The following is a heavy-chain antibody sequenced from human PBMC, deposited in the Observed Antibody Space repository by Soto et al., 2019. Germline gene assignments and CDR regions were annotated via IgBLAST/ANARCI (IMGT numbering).Heavy chain of an antibody. CDR1: GYSFTSYW. CDR3: ARLGTPTYVKWRYGMDV. J-gene: IGHJ6*02. D-gene: IGHD3-16*01. CDR2: IYTGDSDT. V-gene: IGHV5-51*01. Sequence: EVQLVQSGAEVKKPGESLQISCKGSGYSFTSYWIGWVRQMPGKVLEWMGIIYTGDSDTRYSPSFQGQGTISADKSLSTAYQQWSSLKSSDTAMYYCARLGTPTYVKWRYGMDVWGQGTTVTVSS.